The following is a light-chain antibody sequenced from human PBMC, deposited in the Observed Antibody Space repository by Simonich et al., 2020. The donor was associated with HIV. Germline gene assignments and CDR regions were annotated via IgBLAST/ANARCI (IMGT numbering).Light chain of an antibody. CDR2: GSS. CDR1: QSVTSN. Sequence: KVMTQSSATLSVSPGETATLSCRASQSVTSNLAWYQQTTGQAPRLLIYGSSTRATGIPSRFSGSGSGTEFTVTISSMQSEDFAVYYCQQYDNWPPLFGPGTKVDI. J-gene: IGKJ3*01. V-gene: IGKV3-15*01. CDR3: QQYDNWPPL.